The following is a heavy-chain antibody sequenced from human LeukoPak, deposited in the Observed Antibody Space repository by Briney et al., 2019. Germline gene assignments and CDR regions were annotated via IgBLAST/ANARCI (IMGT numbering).Heavy chain of an antibody. CDR2: IYTSGST. J-gene: IGHJ4*02. Sequence: SETLSLTCTVSVGSISSYYWCWIRELAGKGLGWVGRIYTSGSTNYNPSLKSRVTMSVDTSKNQFSLKLSSVTAADTAVYYCARVDSTYGYAGGNYFDSWGQGTLVTVSS. CDR1: VGSISSYY. D-gene: IGHD5-18*01. V-gene: IGHV4-4*07. CDR3: ARVDSTYGYAGGNYFDS.